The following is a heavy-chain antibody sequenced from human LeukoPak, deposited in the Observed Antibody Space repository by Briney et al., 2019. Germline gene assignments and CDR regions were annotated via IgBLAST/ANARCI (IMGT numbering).Heavy chain of an antibody. CDR3: TTHPDY. CDR2: IKSKTGGGTT. CDR1: GFTFSNAW. J-gene: IGHJ4*02. Sequence: GGSLRLSCAASGFTFSNAWMSWVRQAPGKGLEWVGRIKSKTGGGTTDYAAPVKGRFTISRDDSKNTLYLQMNSLKTEDTAVYYCTTHPDYWGQGTLVTVSS. V-gene: IGHV3-15*01.